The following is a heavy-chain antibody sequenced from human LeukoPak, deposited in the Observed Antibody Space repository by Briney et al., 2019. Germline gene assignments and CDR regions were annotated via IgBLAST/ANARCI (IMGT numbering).Heavy chain of an antibody. CDR1: GFTFSIYA. J-gene: IGHJ3*02. CDR2: ISDSGAST. CDR3: AKDGIAAAANDAFDI. Sequence: PGGSLRLSCAASGFTFSIYAMSWVRQAPGKGLEWVSGISDSGASTYYADSVKGRFTISRDNSKNTLYLQMNSLRAEDTAVYYCAKDGIAAAANDAFDIWGQGTMVTVSS. D-gene: IGHD6-13*01. V-gene: IGHV3-23*01.